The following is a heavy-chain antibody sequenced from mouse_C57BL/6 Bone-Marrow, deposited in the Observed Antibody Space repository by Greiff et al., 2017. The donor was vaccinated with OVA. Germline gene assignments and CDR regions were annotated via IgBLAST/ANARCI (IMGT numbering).Heavy chain of an antibody. CDR3: ARDLGRDY. CDR1: GYTFTDYY. D-gene: IGHD4-1*01. Sequence: DVKLQESGPVLVKPGASVKMSCKASGYTFTDYYMNWVKQSHGKSLEWIGVINPYNGGTSYNQKFKGKATLTVDKSSSTAYMELNSLTSEDSAVYYCARDLGRDYWGQGTTLTVSS. CDR2: INPYNGGT. J-gene: IGHJ2*01. V-gene: IGHV1-19*01.